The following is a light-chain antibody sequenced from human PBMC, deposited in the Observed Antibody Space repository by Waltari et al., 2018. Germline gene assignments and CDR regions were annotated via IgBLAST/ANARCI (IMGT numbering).Light chain of an antibody. Sequence: QSVLTQPPSVSAAPGQRVTISNIGNNYVSWYRQFPGTAPKLLIYEDSERPSGIPGRFSGSKPGTSATLDITGLQAGDEADYYCGTWDSSLSGAVFGGGTHLTVL. CDR3: GTWDSSLSGAV. V-gene: IGLV1-51*02. CDR2: EDS. CDR1: NIGNNY. J-gene: IGLJ7*01.